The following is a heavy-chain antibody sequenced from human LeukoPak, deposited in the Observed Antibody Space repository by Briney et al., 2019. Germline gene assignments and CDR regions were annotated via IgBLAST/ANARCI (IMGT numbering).Heavy chain of an antibody. CDR3: ARGLRYFDWLLMAIWFDP. Sequence: SETLSLTCAVYGVSFSGYYWSWIRQPPGKGLEWIGEINHSGSTNYNPSLKSRVTISVDTSKNQFSLKLSSVTAADTAVYYCARGLRYFDWLLMAIWFDPWGQGTLVTVSS. CDR2: INHSGST. J-gene: IGHJ5*02. V-gene: IGHV4-34*01. CDR1: GVSFSGYY. D-gene: IGHD3-9*01.